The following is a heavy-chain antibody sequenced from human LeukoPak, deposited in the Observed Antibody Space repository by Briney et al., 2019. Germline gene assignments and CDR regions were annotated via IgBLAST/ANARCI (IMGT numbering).Heavy chain of an antibody. Sequence: TSETLSLTCAVYGGSFSGYYWSWIRQPPGKGLEWIGEINHSGSTNYNPSLKSRVTISADTSKNQFSLKLSSVTAADTAVYYCARGGVPAATLDYWGQGTLVTVSS. V-gene: IGHV4-34*01. CDR2: INHSGST. CDR1: GGSFSGYY. D-gene: IGHD2-2*01. CDR3: ARGGVPAATLDY. J-gene: IGHJ4*02.